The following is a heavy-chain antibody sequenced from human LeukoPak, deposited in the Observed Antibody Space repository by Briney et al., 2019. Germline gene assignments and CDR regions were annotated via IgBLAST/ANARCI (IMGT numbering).Heavy chain of an antibody. CDR3: ARVLYYDSNGYYYGRGYYFDY. D-gene: IGHD3-22*01. V-gene: IGHV1-69*13. Sequence: SVKVSCKASGGTFSSYAISRVRQAPGQGLEWMGGIIPIFGTANYAQKFQGRVTITADESTSTAYMELSSLRSEDTAVYYCARVLYYDSNGYYYGRGYYFDYWGQGTLVTVSS. J-gene: IGHJ4*02. CDR1: GGTFSSYA. CDR2: IIPIFGTA.